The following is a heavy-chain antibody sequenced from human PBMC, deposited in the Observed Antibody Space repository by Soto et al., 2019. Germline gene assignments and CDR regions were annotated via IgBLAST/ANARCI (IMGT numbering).Heavy chain of an antibody. D-gene: IGHD3-22*01. CDR2: INHSGST. J-gene: IGHJ6*02. V-gene: IGHV4-34*01. Sequence: PSETLSLTCAVYGGSFSGYYWSWIRQPPGKGLEWIGEINHSGSTNYNPSLKSRVTISVDTSKNQFSLKLSSVTAADTAVYYCARRRDSSGYYPRYYYGMDVWAQGTTVTVSS. CDR3: ARRRDSSGYYPRYYYGMDV. CDR1: GGSFSGYY.